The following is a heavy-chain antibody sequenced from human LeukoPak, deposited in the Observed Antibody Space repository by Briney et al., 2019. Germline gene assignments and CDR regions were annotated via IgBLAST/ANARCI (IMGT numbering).Heavy chain of an antibody. CDR3: ARGDGYDCHFDY. Sequence: GESLKISCQVSGYSFTNYWIGWVRQMPGKGLEWMGIFYPGDSDTRYSPSFQGQVTISADKSISTAYLQWSSLKASDTAIYYCARGDGYDCHFDYWGQGTLVTVSS. CDR2: FYPGDSDT. J-gene: IGHJ4*02. CDR1: GYSFTNYW. V-gene: IGHV5-51*01. D-gene: IGHD5-12*01.